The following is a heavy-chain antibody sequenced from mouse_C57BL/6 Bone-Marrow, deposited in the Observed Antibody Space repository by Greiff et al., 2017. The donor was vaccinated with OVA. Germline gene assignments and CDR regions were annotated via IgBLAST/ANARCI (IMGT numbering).Heavy chain of an antibody. J-gene: IGHJ4*01. D-gene: IGHD1-2*01. CDR2: IWSGGST. Sequence: VMLVESGPGLVQPSQSLSITCTVSGFSLTSYGVHWVRQSPGKGLEWLGVIWSGGSTDYNAAFISRLSISKDNSKSQVFFKMNSLQADDTAIYYCARRGVLRLSYAMDYWGQGTSVTVSS. CDR3: ARRGVLRLSYAMDY. CDR1: GFSLTSYG. V-gene: IGHV2-2*01.